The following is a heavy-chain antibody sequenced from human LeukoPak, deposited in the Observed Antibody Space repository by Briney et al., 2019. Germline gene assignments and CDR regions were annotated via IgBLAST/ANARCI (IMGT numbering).Heavy chain of an antibody. CDR2: IRSEANSYAT. CDR3: TAQYYYDSSGYYVEYFQH. D-gene: IGHD3-22*01. J-gene: IGHJ1*01. Sequence: GGSLKLSCAASGFTFSGSAMHWVRLAPGKGLEWVGRIRSEANSYATAYAASVKGRFTISRDDSKNTAYLQMNSLKTEDTAVYYCTAQYYYDSSGYYVEYFQHWGQGTLVTVSS. V-gene: IGHV3-73*01. CDR1: GFTFSGSA.